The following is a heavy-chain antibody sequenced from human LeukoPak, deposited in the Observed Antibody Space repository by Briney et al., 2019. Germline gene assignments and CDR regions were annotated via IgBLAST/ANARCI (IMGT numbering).Heavy chain of an antibody. CDR2: IYSDGRT. CDR3: ASSTQYYYDSSGYFRDLYYFDY. D-gene: IGHD3-22*01. J-gene: IGHJ4*02. Sequence: GGSLRLSCAASGFTVSSNYMSWVRQAPGKGLEWVSVIYSDGRTYYADSVKGRFTISRDNAKNSLYLQMNSLRAEDTAVYYCASSTQYYYDSSGYFRDLYYFDYWGQGTLVTVSS. CDR1: GFTVSSNY. V-gene: IGHV3-53*01.